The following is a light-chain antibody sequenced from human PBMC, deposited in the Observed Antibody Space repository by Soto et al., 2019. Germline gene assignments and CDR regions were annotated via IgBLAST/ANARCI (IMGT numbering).Light chain of an antibody. CDR2: GAS. V-gene: IGKV3-20*01. CDR3: QQYGTPSRT. CDR1: QSIGDT. J-gene: IGKJ1*01. Sequence: EIVMTQSPATLSVSPGGRATLSCRASQSIGDTLAWYQQKPGQAPRLLIYGASSRATGIPVRFSGSGSGTDFTLTISRLEPEDFAVYYCQQYGTPSRTFGQGTKVDIK.